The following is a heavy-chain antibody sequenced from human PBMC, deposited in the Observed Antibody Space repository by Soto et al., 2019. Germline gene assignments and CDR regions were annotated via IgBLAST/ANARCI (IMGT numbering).Heavy chain of an antibody. Sequence: QLQLQASGPGLVKPSETLSLTCAVSGGSISSITYYWGWIRQPPGKGLAWIGSIYESGRTYYNPSLKSRVTISVDTSKTQFSLRLSSVTAADTAVYYCARRITVPDNYFDLWGQGTLVTVSS. J-gene: IGHJ4*02. CDR2: IYESGRT. CDR1: GGSISSITYY. V-gene: IGHV4-39*01. D-gene: IGHD4-17*01. CDR3: ARRITVPDNYFDL.